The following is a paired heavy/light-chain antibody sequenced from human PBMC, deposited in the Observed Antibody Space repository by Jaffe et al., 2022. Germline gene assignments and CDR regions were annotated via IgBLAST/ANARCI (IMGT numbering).Light chain of an antibody. CDR3: MQGTHWPYT. CDR1: QSLVYSDGNTY. Sequence: DVVMTQSPLSLPVTLGQPASISCRSSQSLVYSDGNTYLNWFQQRPGQSPRRLIYKVSNRDSGVPDRFSGSGSGTDFTLKISRVEAEDVGVYYCMQGTHWPYTFGQGTKLEIK. CDR2: KVS. J-gene: IGKJ2*01. V-gene: IGKV2-30*01.
Heavy chain of an antibody. CDR2: IYHSGST. V-gene: IGHV4-38-2*01. CDR3: ARVGPYYDSSGYYSGTPDY. Sequence: QVQLQESGPGLVKPSETLSLTCAVSGYSISSGYYWGWIRQPPGKGLEWIGSIYHSGSTYYNPSLKSRVTISVDTSKNQFSLKLSSVTAADTAVYYCARVGPYYDSSGYYSGTPDYWGQGTLVTVSS. D-gene: IGHD3-22*01. J-gene: IGHJ4*02. CDR1: GYSISSGYY.